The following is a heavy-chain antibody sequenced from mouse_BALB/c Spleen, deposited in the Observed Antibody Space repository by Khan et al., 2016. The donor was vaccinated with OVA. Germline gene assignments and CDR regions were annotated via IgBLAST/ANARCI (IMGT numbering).Heavy chain of an antibody. V-gene: IGHV1-9*01. Sequence: VQLQESGAEMMKPGTSVKMSCKATGYIFSTYWIEWVKLRPGHGLEWIGEFLPGTGRTNYNEKFKGKATFTADNSSNTAYMQLSSLTFEDSAVECCGREGVRGSSVGFGYWGQGTLVTVSA. J-gene: IGHJ3*01. CDR1: GYIFSTYW. D-gene: IGHD1-1*01. CDR2: FLPGTGRT. CDR3: GREGVRGSSVGFGY.